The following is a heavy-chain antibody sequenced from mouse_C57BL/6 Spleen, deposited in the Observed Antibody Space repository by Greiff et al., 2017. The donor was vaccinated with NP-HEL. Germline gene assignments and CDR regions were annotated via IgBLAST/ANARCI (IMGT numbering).Heavy chain of an antibody. CDR1: GFTFTDYY. V-gene: IGHV7-3*01. Sequence: EVNLVESGGGLVQPGGSLSLSCAASGFTFTDYYMSWVRQPPGKALEWLGFIRNKANGYTTEYSASVKGRFTISRDNSQSILYLQMNALRAEDSATYYCARPYYGSSYGYFDVWGTGTTVTVSS. J-gene: IGHJ1*03. D-gene: IGHD1-1*01. CDR2: IRNKANGYTT. CDR3: ARPYYGSSYGYFDV.